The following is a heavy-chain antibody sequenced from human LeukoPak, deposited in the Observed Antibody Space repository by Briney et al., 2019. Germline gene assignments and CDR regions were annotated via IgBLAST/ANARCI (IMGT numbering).Heavy chain of an antibody. D-gene: IGHD2-15*01. Sequence: SETLSLTCAVYGGSFSGYYWSWIRQPPGKGLEWIGEINHSGSTNYNPSLKRRVTISVDTSKNQFSLKLSSVTAADTAVYYCARSVEGYCSGGSCYSYSYYMDVWGKGTTVTVSS. CDR3: ARSVEGYCSGGSCYSYSYYMDV. CDR2: INHSGST. V-gene: IGHV4-34*01. J-gene: IGHJ6*03. CDR1: GGSFSGYY.